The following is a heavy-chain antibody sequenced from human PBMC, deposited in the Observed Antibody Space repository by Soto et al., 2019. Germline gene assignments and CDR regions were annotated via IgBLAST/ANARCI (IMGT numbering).Heavy chain of an antibody. J-gene: IGHJ4*01. CDR1: GYTFTSYY. CDR2: IKAGNGNT. CDR3: ARDANWFADLFGF. Sequence: ASVKVSCKASGYTFTSYYMHWVRQAPGQGLEWMGWIKAGNGNTRYSQKFQGRVTITRDTSASTVYLEVTSLKSEDTAVYYCARDANWFADLFGFWGHGTLVTVSS. V-gene: IGHV1-3*01. D-gene: IGHD3-10*01.